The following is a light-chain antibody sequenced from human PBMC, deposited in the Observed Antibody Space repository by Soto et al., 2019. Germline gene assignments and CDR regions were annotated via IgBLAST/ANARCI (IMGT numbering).Light chain of an antibody. CDR1: QSVSSNY. CDR2: GVS. V-gene: IGKV3-20*01. CDR3: QQYGRSPYS. Sequence: EIVLTQSPGTLSLSLGARVTLSCRASQSVSSNYLAWYQHRPGQAPRLLIHGVSSRATGIPDRFTGSGSVRDFTLTISSLEPEDSAVDYCQQYGRSPYSFGLRTKLEIK. J-gene: IGKJ2*01.